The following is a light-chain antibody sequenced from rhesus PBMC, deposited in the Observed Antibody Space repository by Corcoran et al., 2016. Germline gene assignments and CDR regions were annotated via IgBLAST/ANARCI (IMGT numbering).Light chain of an antibody. CDR1: QDIGRF. CDR3: QQYDTGPYR. CDR2: YAS. J-gene: IGKJ2*01. Sequence: IQMTQSPSSLSASVGDRVSIACRASQDIGRFLVWYQKKPGGAPKALIYYASNLQSGVPSRFSGSGSGSQFTITVSSLQPEDFGIYYCQQYDTGPYRFGQGTKVEI. V-gene: IGKV1-37*01.